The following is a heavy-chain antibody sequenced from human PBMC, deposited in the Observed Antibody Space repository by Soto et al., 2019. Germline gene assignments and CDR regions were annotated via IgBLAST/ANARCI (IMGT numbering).Heavy chain of an antibody. V-gene: IGHV3-7*05. CDR2: IKGDESDK. CDR3: ARGPF. Sequence: ETQLVESGGGLVQPGGSLRLSCAASGFTFSSIWMSWVRQAPGEGQEWVASIKGDESDKYYADSVKGRFAISRDNAKNSLYLQMNSLRADDTAVYYCARGPFWGQGALVTVSS. J-gene: IGHJ4*02. CDR1: GFTFSSIW.